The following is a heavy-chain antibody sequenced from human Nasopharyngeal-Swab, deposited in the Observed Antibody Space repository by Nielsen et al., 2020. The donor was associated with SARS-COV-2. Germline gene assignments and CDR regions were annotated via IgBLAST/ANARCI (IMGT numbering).Heavy chain of an antibody. D-gene: IGHD1-26*01. J-gene: IGHJ4*02. CDR3: AREEQSFDY. CDR1: GGSINNYY. V-gene: IGHV4-4*07. CDR2: IYFSGST. Sequence: SETLSLTRSVSGGSINNYYWSWIRQPAGKGLEWIGRIYFSGSTNYNPSLKSRVTMSVDMSKNQFSLKLSSVTAADTAVYYCAREEQSFDYWGQGTLVAVSS.